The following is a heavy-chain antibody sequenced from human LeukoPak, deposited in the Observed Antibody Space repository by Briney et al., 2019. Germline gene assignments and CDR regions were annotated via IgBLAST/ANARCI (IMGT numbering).Heavy chain of an antibody. J-gene: IGHJ4*02. Sequence: GGSLRLSCVASGFTFSDAWVNWVRQAPGKGLEWVGRIKRKADGGPTDYAAPVKGRFTISRDDSKDTLYLQMNSLRAEDTAVYYCAKAPSARSSEGFDYWGQRILVTVSS. CDR3: AKAPSARSSEGFDY. CDR2: IKRKADGGPT. V-gene: IGHV3-15*01. CDR1: GFTFSDAW. D-gene: IGHD6-6*01.